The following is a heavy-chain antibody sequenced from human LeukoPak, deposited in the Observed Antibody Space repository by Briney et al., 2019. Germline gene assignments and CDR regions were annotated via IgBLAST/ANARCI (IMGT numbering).Heavy chain of an antibody. CDR2: INPNTGGT. CDR3: AKVPPSITAAGNWLGP. V-gene: IGHV1-2*06. D-gene: IGHD6-13*01. CDR1: GYTFTGCY. Sequence: GASVKVSCKASGYTFTGCYIHWVRQAPGQGLEWMGRINPNTGGTDYAQKFQGRVTMTRDTSITTAYMELSRLTSDDTAIYYCAKVPPSITAAGNWLGPWGQGALVTVSS. J-gene: IGHJ5*02.